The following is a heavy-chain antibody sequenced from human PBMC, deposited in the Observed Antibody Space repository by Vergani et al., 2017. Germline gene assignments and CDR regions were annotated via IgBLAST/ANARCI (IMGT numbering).Heavy chain of an antibody. CDR3: ARFLTGTTIYYYYGMDV. CDR2: IYHSGST. Sequence: QVQLQESGPGLLKPSGTLSLTCAVSGGSISSSNWWSWVRQPPGKGLEWIGEIYHSGSTNYNPSLKSRVTISVDKSKNQFSLKLSSVTAADTAVYYCARFLTGTTIYYYYGMDVWGQGTTVTVSS. J-gene: IGHJ6*02. V-gene: IGHV4-4*02. CDR1: GGSISSSNW. D-gene: IGHD1-20*01.